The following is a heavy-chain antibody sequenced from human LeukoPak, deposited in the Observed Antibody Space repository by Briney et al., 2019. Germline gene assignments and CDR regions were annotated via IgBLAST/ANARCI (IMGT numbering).Heavy chain of an antibody. CDR3: ARGVVDTDSDAFDI. Sequence: GASVKVSCKASGYTFTGYGISWVRQAPGQGLEWMGWISGYNGNTNYAQKLRGRVTMTTDTSTSTAYMELRSLRSDDTAVYYCARGVVDTDSDAFDIWGQGTMVTVSS. J-gene: IGHJ3*02. D-gene: IGHD5-18*01. V-gene: IGHV1-18*01. CDR2: ISGYNGNT. CDR1: GYTFTGYG.